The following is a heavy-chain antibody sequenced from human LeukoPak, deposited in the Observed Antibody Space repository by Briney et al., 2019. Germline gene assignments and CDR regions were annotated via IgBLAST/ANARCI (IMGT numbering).Heavy chain of an antibody. CDR3: ARDAYYDSKWGFAFDI. D-gene: IGHD3-22*01. J-gene: IGHJ3*02. V-gene: IGHV1-69*06. CDR2: IIPIFGTA. CDR1: GGTFSSYA. Sequence: SVKVSCKASGGTFSSYAISWVRQAPGQGLEWMGGIIPIFGTANYAQKFQGRVTITADKSTSTAYMELSSLRSEDTAVYYCARDAYYDSKWGFAFDIWGQGTMVTVSS.